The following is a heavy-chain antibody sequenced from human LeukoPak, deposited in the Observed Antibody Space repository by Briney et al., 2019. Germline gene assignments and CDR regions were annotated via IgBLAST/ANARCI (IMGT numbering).Heavy chain of an antibody. CDR3: AKGNDSSGYYYFDY. J-gene: IGHJ4*02. D-gene: IGHD3-22*01. CDR1: GFTFDDYS. V-gene: IGHV3-9*01. Sequence: GGSLRLSCAASGFTFDDYSMHWVRHAPGRGLEWVSGISWNSGSIGYADSVKGRFTISRDNAKNSPYLQMNSLRAEDTALYYCAKGNDSSGYYYFDYWGQGTLVTVSS. CDR2: ISWNSGSI.